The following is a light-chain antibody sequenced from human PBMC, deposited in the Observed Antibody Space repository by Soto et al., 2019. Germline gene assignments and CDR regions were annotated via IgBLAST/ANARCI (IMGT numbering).Light chain of an antibody. J-gene: IGKJ2*01. CDR3: QQYNSYSYT. V-gene: IGKV1-5*01. Sequence: DIQMTQSPSTLSESVGARVTITCRASKSISSWLAWYQQKPGKAPKLLIYDASSLESGVPSRFSGSGSGTEFTLTISSLQPDDFATYYCQQYNSYSYTFGQGTKLEIK. CDR2: DAS. CDR1: KSISSW.